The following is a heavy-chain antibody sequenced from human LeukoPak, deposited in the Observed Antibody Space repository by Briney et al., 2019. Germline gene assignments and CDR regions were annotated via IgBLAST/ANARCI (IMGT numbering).Heavy chain of an antibody. D-gene: IGHD6-6*01. CDR1: GFTFSSYA. Sequence: PGGSLRLSCAASGFTFSSYAMSWVRQAPGKGLEWVAAISGSGGSTYYADSVKGRFTIFRDNSKNTLYLQMNSLRAEDTAVYYCAKGTGRGSSSPGVYFDYWGQGTLVTVSS. V-gene: IGHV3-23*01. J-gene: IGHJ4*02. CDR3: AKGTGRGSSSPGVYFDY. CDR2: ISGSGGST.